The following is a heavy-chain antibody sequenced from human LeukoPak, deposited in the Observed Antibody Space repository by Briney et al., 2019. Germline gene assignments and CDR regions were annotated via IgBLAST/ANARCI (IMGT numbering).Heavy chain of an antibody. D-gene: IGHD3-10*01. J-gene: IGHJ3*02. CDR1: GGSISSSSYY. V-gene: IGHV4-39*01. CDR2: IYYSGST. CDR3: ARKLWFGDTGLLDAFDI. Sequence: PSETLSLTCTVSGGSISSSSYYWGWIRQPPGKGLEWIGSIYYSGSTYYNPSLKSRVTISVDTSKIQFSLELSSVTGADTAVYYCARKLWFGDTGLLDAFDIWGQGTMVTVSS.